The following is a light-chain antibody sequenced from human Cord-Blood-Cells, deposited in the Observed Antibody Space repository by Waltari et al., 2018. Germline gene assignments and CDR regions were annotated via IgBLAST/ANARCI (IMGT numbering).Light chain of an antibody. CDR2: RNN. V-gene: IGLV1-47*01. CDR3: AAWDDSLSGPV. J-gene: IGLJ2*01. Sequence: QSVLTQPPSASGTPGQRVTISCSGSSSNIRSNYVYWYQQLPGTVPKLLIYRNNQRPSGVPDRFSGSKSGTSASLAISGLRSEDEADYYCAAWDDSLSGPVFGGGTKLTVL. CDR1: SSNIRSNY.